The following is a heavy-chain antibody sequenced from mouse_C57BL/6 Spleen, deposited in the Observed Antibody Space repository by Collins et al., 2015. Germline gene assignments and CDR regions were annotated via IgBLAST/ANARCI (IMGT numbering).Heavy chain of an antibody. D-gene: IGHD1-1*01. V-gene: IGHV1-82*01. J-gene: IGHJ4*01. CDR3: AREGSRYAMDY. CDR2: IYPGDGDT. Sequence: QVQLQQSGPELVKPGASVKISCKASGYAFSSSWMNWVKQRPGQGLEWIGRIYPGDGDTNYNGKSKGKATLTADKSSSTAYMQLSSLTSVDSAVYFCAREGSRYAMDYWGQGTSVTVSS. CDR1: GYAFSSSW.